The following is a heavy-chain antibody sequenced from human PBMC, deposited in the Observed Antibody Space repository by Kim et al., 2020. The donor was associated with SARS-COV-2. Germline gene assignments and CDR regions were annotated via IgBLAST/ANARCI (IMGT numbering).Heavy chain of an antibody. J-gene: IGHJ4*02. Sequence: GGSLRLSCAASGFTFSDYYMSWIRQAPGKGLEWVSYISSSSSYTNYADSVKGRFTISRDNAKNSLYLQMNILRAEDTAVYYCARVSSGWSSWYYFDYWGQGTLVTVSS. CDR2: ISSSSSYT. V-gene: IGHV3-11*06. CDR3: ARVSSGWSSWYYFDY. D-gene: IGHD6-13*01. CDR1: GFTFSDYY.